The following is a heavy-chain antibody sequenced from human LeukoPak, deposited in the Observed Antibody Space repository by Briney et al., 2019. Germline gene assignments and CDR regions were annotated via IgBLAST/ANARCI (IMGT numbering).Heavy chain of an antibody. Sequence: SETLSLTCAVSGYSISTGYYWGWIRQPPGKGLEWIGTIYHSGSTYYNPSLKSRVTISVDTSKNQFSLKLSSVTAADTALYYCARSKCGSTSGYAGNGSNPWAKGTLVTVSP. V-gene: IGHV4-38-2*01. CDR2: IYHSGST. CDR3: ARSKCGSTSGYAGNGSNP. D-gene: IGHD2-2*01. CDR1: GYSISTGYY. J-gene: IGHJ5*02.